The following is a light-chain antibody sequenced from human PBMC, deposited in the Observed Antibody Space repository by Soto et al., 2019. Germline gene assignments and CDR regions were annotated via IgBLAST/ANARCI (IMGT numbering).Light chain of an antibody. J-gene: IGLJ3*02. CDR3: AAWDGSLSAWV. CDR1: SSNIGSNP. V-gene: IGLV1-44*01. CDR2: SNN. Sequence: QAVVTQPPSASGTPGQRVTISCSGSSSNIGSNPVNWYQQLPGTAPKLLIYSNNLRPSGVPDRFSGSKSGTSASLAISGLQSEDEADYYCAAWDGSLSAWVFGGGTKLTVL.